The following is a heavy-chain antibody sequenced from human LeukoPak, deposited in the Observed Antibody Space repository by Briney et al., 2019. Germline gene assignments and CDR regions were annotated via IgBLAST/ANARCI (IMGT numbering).Heavy chain of an antibody. CDR1: GYSFTSYW. CDR3: ARRSSGWYDYYYYGMDV. D-gene: IGHD6-19*01. Sequence: GETLKISCKGLGYSFTSYWIGWVRQMPGKGLEWMGIIYPGDSDTRYSPSFQGQVTISADKSISTAYLQWSSLKASDTAMYYCARRSSGWYDYYYYGMDVWGQGTTVTVSS. V-gene: IGHV5-51*01. CDR2: IYPGDSDT. J-gene: IGHJ6*02.